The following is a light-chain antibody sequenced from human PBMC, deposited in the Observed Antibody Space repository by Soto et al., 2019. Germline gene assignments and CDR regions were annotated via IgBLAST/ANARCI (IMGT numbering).Light chain of an antibody. Sequence: DIVLTQSPGTLSLSPGERATLSCRASQTTSSSYLAWYQKKPGQAPRLLIYGASSRATGIPDRFSGSGSGTDFTLTISRLEPEDFAVYYCQQFGSSPPRYTFGQGTKLEIK. CDR2: GAS. J-gene: IGKJ2*01. V-gene: IGKV3-20*01. CDR3: QQFGSSPPRYT. CDR1: QTTSSSY.